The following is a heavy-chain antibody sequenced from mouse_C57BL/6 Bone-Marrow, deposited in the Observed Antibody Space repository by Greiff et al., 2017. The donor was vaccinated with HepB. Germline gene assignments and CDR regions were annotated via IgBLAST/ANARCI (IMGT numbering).Heavy chain of an antibody. CDR3: TLMITTYFDY. Sequence: EVQGVESGAELVRPGASVKLSCTASGFNIKDDYMHWVKQRPEQGLEWIGWIDPENGDTEYASKFQGKATITADTSSNTAYLQLSSLTSEDTAVYYCTLMITTYFDYWGQGTTLTVSS. V-gene: IGHV14-4*01. CDR1: GFNIKDDY. D-gene: IGHD2-4*01. J-gene: IGHJ2*01. CDR2: IDPENGDT.